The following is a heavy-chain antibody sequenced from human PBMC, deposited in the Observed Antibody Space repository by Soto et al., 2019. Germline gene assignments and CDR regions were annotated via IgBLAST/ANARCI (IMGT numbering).Heavy chain of an antibody. CDR3: ARAGSSWLPHFDY. D-gene: IGHD6-13*01. Sequence: PSETLSLTCAVYGGSFSGYYWSWIRQPPGKGLEWIGEINHSGSTNYNPSLKSRVTISVDTSKNQFSLKLSSVTAADTAVYYCARAGSSWLPHFDYWGQGTLVTAPQ. CDR1: GGSFSGYY. J-gene: IGHJ4*02. CDR2: INHSGST. V-gene: IGHV4-34*01.